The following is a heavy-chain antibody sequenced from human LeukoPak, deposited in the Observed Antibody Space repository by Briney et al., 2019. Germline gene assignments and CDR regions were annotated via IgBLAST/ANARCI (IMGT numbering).Heavy chain of an antibody. CDR2: IIPIFGTA. J-gene: IGHJ4*02. Sequence: ASVKVSCKASGGTFSSYAISWVRQAPGQGLEWMGGIIPIFGTANYAQKFQGRVTITADESTSTAYMELRSLRSDDTAVYYCARDRPREKTFDYWGQGTLVTVSS. D-gene: IGHD3-10*01. V-gene: IGHV1-69*13. CDR3: ARDRPREKTFDY. CDR1: GGTFSSYA.